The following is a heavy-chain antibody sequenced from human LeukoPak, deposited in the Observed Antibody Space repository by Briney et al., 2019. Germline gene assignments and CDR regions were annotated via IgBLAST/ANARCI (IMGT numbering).Heavy chain of an antibody. D-gene: IGHD3-22*01. J-gene: IGHJ4*02. CDR3: ASGITMIPY. Sequence: GGSLRLSCAASGFTFSAYGMSWVRQAPGKGLEWVSVIYSGGSTYYADSVKGRFTISRDNSKNTLYLQMNSLRAEDTAVYYCASGITMIPYWGQGTLVTVSS. CDR1: GFTFSAYG. V-gene: IGHV3-66*01. CDR2: IYSGGST.